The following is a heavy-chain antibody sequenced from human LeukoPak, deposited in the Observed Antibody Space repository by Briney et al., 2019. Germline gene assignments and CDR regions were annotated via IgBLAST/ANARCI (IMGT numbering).Heavy chain of an antibody. Sequence: SETLSLTCTVSGGSISSSSYYWGWIRQPPGKGLEWIANIYYSGSTYLNPSLKSRVTISIDTSKHQFSLKLTSVTAADAAVYYCARLVPPGWFDPWGQGTLVTVSS. V-gene: IGHV4-39*01. CDR2: IYYSGST. CDR1: GGSISSSSYY. D-gene: IGHD6-6*01. J-gene: IGHJ5*02. CDR3: ARLVPPGWFDP.